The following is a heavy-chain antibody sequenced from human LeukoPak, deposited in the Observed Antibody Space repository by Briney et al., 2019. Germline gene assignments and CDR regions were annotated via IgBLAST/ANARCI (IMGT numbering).Heavy chain of an antibody. CDR2: IIPIFGTA. Sequence: ASVTVSCTASGGTFSSYAISWVRQAPGQGLEWMGGIIPIFGTANYAQKFQGRVTITADEATSTAYMELSSLRSEDTAVDYCARGRGDYSSSWYEPFDYWGQGTLVTVSS. J-gene: IGHJ4*02. CDR3: ARGRGDYSSSWYEPFDY. CDR1: GGTFSSYA. V-gene: IGHV1-69*13. D-gene: IGHD6-13*01.